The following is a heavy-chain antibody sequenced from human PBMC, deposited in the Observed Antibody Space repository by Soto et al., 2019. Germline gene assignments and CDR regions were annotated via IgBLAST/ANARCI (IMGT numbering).Heavy chain of an antibody. D-gene: IGHD4-4*01. V-gene: IGHV4-39*01. CDR3: ARNADDYSIDY. CDR1: GGSISSSSYY. J-gene: IGHJ4*02. CDR2: IYYSGST. Sequence: NPSETLSLTCTVSGGSISSSSYYWGWIRQPPGKGLEWIGSIYYSGSTYYNPSLKSRVTISVDTSKNQFSLKLSSVTAADTAVYYCARNADDYSIDYWGQGTLVTVSS.